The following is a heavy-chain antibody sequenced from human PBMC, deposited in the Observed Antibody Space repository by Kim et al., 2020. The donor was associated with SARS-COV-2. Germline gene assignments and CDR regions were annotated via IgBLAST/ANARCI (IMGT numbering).Heavy chain of an antibody. CDR2: VNSGGDDT. Sequence: GGSLRLSCAASGFTFNTYSMGWVRQAPGKGLEWLASVNSGGDDTYYADSVKGRFTISRDNSRNTVFLQMDSLRADDTATYSCARRTGMVPFDYWGQGTLVTVSS. CDR3: ARRTGMVPFDY. J-gene: IGHJ4*02. V-gene: IGHV3-23*01. D-gene: IGHD3-10*01. CDR1: GFTFNTYS.